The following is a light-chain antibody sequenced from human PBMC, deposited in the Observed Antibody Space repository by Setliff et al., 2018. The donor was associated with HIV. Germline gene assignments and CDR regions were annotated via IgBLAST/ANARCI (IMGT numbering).Light chain of an antibody. J-gene: IGLJ1*01. CDR3: CSYASSNSFV. CDR2: EIT. CDR1: SSDVGGYNY. V-gene: IGLV2-8*01. Sequence: QSALTQPASVSGSPGQSITISCTGTSSDVGGYNYVSWYQQHPGKAPKLMIYEITKRPSGVPDRFSGSKSGNTASLTVSGLQTEDEADYYCCSYASSNSFVVGTGTKV.